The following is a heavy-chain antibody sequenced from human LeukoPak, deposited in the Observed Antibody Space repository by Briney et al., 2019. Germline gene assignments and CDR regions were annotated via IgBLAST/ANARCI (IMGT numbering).Heavy chain of an antibody. V-gene: IGHV3-7*01. CDR3: ARDGEQYLNSVDYYYMDV. Sequence: PGGSLRLSCAASGFTFSSYWMSWVRQAPGKGLEWVANIKQDGSEKYYVDSVKGRFTIYRDNAKNSLYLQMNSLRAEHTAVYYCARDGEQYLNSVDYYYMDVWGKGTTVTVSS. CDR2: IKQDGSEK. D-gene: IGHD4-23*01. CDR1: GFTFSSYW. J-gene: IGHJ6*03.